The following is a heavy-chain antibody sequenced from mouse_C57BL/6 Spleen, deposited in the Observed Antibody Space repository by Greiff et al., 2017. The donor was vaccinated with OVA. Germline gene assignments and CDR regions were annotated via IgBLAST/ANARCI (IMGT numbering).Heavy chain of an antibody. Sequence: VQLQQPGAELVKPGASVKLSCKASGYTFTSYWMHWVKQRPGQGLEWIGMIHPNSGSTNYNEKFKSKATLTVDKSSSTAYMQLSSLTSEDSAVYFCASYYGNPYYFDDWGKGTTVTVSS. V-gene: IGHV1-64*01. D-gene: IGHD2-1*01. CDR2: IHPNSGST. CDR1: GYTFTSYW. J-gene: IGHJ1*03. CDR3: ASYYGNPYYFDD.